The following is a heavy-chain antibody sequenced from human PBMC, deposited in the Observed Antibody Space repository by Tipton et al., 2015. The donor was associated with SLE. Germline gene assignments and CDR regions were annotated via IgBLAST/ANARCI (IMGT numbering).Heavy chain of an antibody. Sequence: TLSLTCTVSGGSITSGSHYWTWIRQPAGKGLEWIGHIYSSGGPNYSPSLRSRATISVDTSKNQFSLKLSSVTAADTAVYYCAREPGYCSGGTCYEFYYYYGMDVWGQGTTVTVSS. CDR2: IYSSGGP. D-gene: IGHD2-15*01. V-gene: IGHV4-61*09. CDR1: GGSITSGSHY. CDR3: AREPGYCSGGTCYEFYYYYGMDV. J-gene: IGHJ6*02.